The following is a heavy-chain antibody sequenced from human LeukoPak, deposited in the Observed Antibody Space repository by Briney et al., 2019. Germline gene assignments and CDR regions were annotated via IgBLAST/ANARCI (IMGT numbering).Heavy chain of an antibody. CDR3: AREKRDYYDSSGYYLSWFDP. V-gene: IGHV4-38-2*02. D-gene: IGHD3-22*01. Sequence: SETLSLTCTVSGYSISSGYYWGWIRQPPGKGLEWIGSIYHSGSTYYNPSLKSRVTISVDTSKNQLSLKLSSVTAADTAVYYCAREKRDYYDSSGYYLSWFDPWGQGTLVTVSS. CDR1: GYSISSGYY. CDR2: IYHSGST. J-gene: IGHJ5*02.